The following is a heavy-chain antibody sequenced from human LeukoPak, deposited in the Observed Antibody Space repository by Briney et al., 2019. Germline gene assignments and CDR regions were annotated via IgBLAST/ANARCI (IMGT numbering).Heavy chain of an antibody. CDR2: INPNSGGT. J-gene: IGHJ4*02. V-gene: IGHV1-2*02. D-gene: IGHD5-18*01. CDR1: GYTFTGYY. Sequence: GASVKVSCKASGYTFTGYYMHWVRQAPGQGLEWMGWINPNSGGTNYAQKFQGRVTMTRDTSISTAYMELSRLRSDGTAVYYCARTIKDTAMAPFDYWGQGTLVTVSS. CDR3: ARTIKDTAMAPFDY.